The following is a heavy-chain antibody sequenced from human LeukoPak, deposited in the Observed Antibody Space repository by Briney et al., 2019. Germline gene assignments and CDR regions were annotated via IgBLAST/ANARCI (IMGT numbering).Heavy chain of an antibody. J-gene: IGHJ1*01. D-gene: IGHD4-17*01. V-gene: IGHV3-23*01. Sequence: PGGSLRLSCAASGFTFSSFAMSWVRQAPGKELEWVSAIGGSGVSTSYADSVEGRFTISRDNSKNTLYLQMNSLRAEDTAVYYCAKVPFTTVSYEYFQHWGQGTLVTVSS. CDR1: GFTFSSFA. CDR3: AKVPFTTVSYEYFQH. CDR2: IGGSGVST.